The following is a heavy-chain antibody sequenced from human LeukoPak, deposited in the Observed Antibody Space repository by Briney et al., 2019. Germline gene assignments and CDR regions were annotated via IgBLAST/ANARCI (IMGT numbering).Heavy chain of an antibody. CDR3: ARHPTFCTNGACYTEGFDI. J-gene: IGHJ3*02. Sequence: PSETLSLTCTVSGGSNSSAINHWGWIRQPPGKGLEWIATIYYSGSTYYNPSLKSRVTIFVDMSKTQFSLRLSSVTAADTAVYYCARHPTFCTNGACYTEGFDIWGQETKVTVSS. V-gene: IGHV4-39*01. D-gene: IGHD2-8*01. CDR2: IYYSGST. CDR1: GGSNSSAINH.